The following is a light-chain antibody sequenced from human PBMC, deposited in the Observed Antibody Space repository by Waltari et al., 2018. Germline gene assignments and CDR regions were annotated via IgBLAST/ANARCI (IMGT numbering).Light chain of an antibody. V-gene: IGKV1-27*01. CDR2: AAS. CDR3: QNYNSVPLFT. J-gene: IGKJ3*01. Sequence: DIQMTQSPSSLSASVGDRVPITCRASQDINNYLAWYQQNPGQIPKLLIYAASTLQSGVPSRFSGSGSGTDFTLTISSLQPEDVATYYCQNYNSVPLFTFGPGTKVDI. CDR1: QDINNY.